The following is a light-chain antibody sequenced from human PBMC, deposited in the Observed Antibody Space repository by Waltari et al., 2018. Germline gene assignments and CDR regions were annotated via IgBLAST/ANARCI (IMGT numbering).Light chain of an antibody. J-gene: IGLJ3*02. CDR1: SSDSGAYSV. Sequence: QSALTQPHALSGSPGQSVTISCTGSSSDSGAYSVVSWYHQHAGKDRKLLIFDVTQRPAGFPDHFSGSTSGHTASLTLSGLQAADESYYYCCSYAGPYILWVFGGGPKLTVL. V-gene: IGLV2-11*01. CDR3: CSYAGPYILWV. CDR2: DVT.